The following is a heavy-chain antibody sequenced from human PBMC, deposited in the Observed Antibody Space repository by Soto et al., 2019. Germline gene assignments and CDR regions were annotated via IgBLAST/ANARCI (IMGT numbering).Heavy chain of an antibody. Sequence: SSETLSLTCAVYGGSFSGYYWSWIRQPPGKGLEWIGEINHSGSTNYNPSLKSRVTISVDTSKNQFSLKLSSVTAADTAVYYCARVHSGRGAFDIWGQGTMVTVSS. CDR2: INHSGST. J-gene: IGHJ3*02. CDR3: ARVHSGRGAFDI. D-gene: IGHD1-26*01. CDR1: GGSFSGYY. V-gene: IGHV4-34*01.